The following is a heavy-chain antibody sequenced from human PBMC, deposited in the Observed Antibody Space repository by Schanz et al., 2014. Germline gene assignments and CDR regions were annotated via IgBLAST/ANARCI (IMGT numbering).Heavy chain of an antibody. CDR2: INEDGSKK. CDR1: GFSPSYYW. V-gene: IGHV3-7*01. J-gene: IGHJ4*02. Sequence: EVQLVQSGGGLVQPGGSLRLSCAASGFSPSYYWMSWVRQAPGKGLQWVANINEDGSKKYYVGSVEGRFTISRDNARNSLYLQMNSLRAEDTAVYYCARCEDYWGQGTLVTVSS. CDR3: ARCEDY.